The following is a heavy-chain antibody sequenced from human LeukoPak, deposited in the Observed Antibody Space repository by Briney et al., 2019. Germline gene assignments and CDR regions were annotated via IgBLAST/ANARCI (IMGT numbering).Heavy chain of an antibody. CDR2: ISSRGDII. CDR3: ARAAWGYYYMAV. V-gene: IGHV3-48*03. D-gene: IGHD7-27*01. CDR1: GFTFSSYE. J-gene: IGHJ6*03. Sequence: GGSLRLSCVASGFTFSSYEMNWVRQAPGKGLEWVSYISSRGDIIYYADSVRGRFTISRDNADNSLYLQMNSLRAEDTAVYYCARAAWGYYYMAVWGRGTTVTVSS.